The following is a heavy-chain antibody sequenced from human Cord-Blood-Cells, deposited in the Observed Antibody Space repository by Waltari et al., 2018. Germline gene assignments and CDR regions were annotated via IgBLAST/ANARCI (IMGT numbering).Heavy chain of an antibody. D-gene: IGHD3-22*01. CDR3: ARVDSSGYYYFAFDI. Sequence: QLQLQVSGPGLVKPSETLSLTCTVSGGAISSSSYYWGWKRQPPGKGLECIGSIYYSGSTYYNPSLKSRVTISVDTSKNQFSLKLSSVTAADTAVYYCARVDSSGYYYFAFDIWGQGTMVTVSS. V-gene: IGHV4-39*01. CDR1: GGAISSSSYY. CDR2: IYYSGST. J-gene: IGHJ3*02.